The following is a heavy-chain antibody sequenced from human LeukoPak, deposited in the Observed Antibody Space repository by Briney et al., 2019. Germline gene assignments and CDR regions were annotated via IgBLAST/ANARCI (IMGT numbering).Heavy chain of an antibody. J-gene: IGHJ4*02. CDR2: IYSGGST. CDR3: ARDRYSSSWYGGFDY. D-gene: IGHD6-13*01. CDR1: GFIVSSNY. V-gene: IGHV3-66*01. Sequence: GGSLRLSCAASGFIVSSNYMSWVRQAPGKGLEWVSVIYSGGSTYYADSVKGRFTISRDNSKNTLYLQMNSLRAEDTAVYYCARDRYSSSWYGGFDYWGQGTLVTVSS.